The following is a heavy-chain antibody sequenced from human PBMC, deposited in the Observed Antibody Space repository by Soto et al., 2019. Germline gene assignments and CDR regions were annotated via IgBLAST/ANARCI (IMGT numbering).Heavy chain of an antibody. D-gene: IGHD3-9*01. CDR3: ARGGWRNDFDWLSEAYFDY. Sequence: QVQLVESGGGVVQPGRSLRLSCAASGFTFSSYGMHWVRQAPGKGLEWVAVIWYDGSNKYYADSVKGRFTISRDNSKNTLYLQMNSLRAEDTAVYYCARGGWRNDFDWLSEAYFDYWGQGTLVTVSS. V-gene: IGHV3-33*01. CDR2: IWYDGSNK. J-gene: IGHJ4*02. CDR1: GFTFSSYG.